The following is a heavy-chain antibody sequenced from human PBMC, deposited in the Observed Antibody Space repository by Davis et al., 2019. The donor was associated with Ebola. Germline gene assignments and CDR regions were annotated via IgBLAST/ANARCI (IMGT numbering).Heavy chain of an antibody. CDR3: ARRERWGQEDY. CDR2: MNPNSGNT. J-gene: IGHJ4*02. Sequence: AASVKVSCKASGYTFTSYAMNWVRQATGQGLEWMGWMNPNSGNTGYAQKFQGRVTMTRNTSINTAYMELSSLRSEDTAVYYCARRERWGQEDYWGQGTLVTVSS. V-gene: IGHV1-8*02. CDR1: GYTFTSYA. D-gene: IGHD1-26*01.